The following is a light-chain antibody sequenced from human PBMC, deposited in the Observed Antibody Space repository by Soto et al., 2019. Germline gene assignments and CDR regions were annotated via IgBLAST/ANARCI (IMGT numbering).Light chain of an antibody. CDR2: RND. Sequence: QAVVTQPPSASGTPGQRVTISCSGSSSSIGSNYVFWYQQLPGTAPKLLIYRNDQRPSGVPDRISGSRSGTSASLAISGLRSEDEADYYCAAWDNNLRGVMFGGGTKLTVL. CDR1: SSSIGSNY. V-gene: IGLV1-47*01. J-gene: IGLJ3*02. CDR3: AAWDNNLRGVM.